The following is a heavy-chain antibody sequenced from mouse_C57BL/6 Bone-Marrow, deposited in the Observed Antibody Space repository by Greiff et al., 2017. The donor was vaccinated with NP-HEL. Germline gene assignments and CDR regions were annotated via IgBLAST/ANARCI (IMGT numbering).Heavy chain of an antibody. CDR2: IRNKANGYTT. J-gene: IGHJ4*01. Sequence: EVMLVESGGGLVQPGGSLSLSCAASGFTFTDYYMSWVRQPPGKAPEWLGFIRNKANGYTTEYSASVKGRFTISRDNSQSILYLQMNALRAEDSATYDCARSIYCDYADDPFYAMDYWGQGTSVTVSS. CDR1: GFTFTDYY. V-gene: IGHV7-3*01. D-gene: IGHD2-4*01. CDR3: ARSIYCDYADDPFYAMDY.